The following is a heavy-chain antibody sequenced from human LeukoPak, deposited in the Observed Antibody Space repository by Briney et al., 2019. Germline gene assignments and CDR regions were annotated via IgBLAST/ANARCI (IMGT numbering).Heavy chain of an antibody. CDR1: DFSFITYA. V-gene: IGHV3-23*01. J-gene: IGHJ4*02. CDR2: ISGGGDAT. CDR3: AKVSIRGRRFDYFDL. D-gene: IGHD3-10*01. Sequence: PGGSLRLSCAASDFSFITYAMSWVRQAPGKGLEWVSTISGGGDATYYADSVKGRFTISRDNSKNKLYLQMNGLRTEDTAFYYCAKVSIRGRRFDYFDLWGQGTLVTVSS.